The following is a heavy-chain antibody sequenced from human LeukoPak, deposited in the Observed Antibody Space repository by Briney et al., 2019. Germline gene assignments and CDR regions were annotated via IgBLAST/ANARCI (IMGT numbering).Heavy chain of an antibody. Sequence: ASVTVSCKASGGTFSSYAISWVRQAPGQGLEWMGGIIPIFGTANYAQKFQGRVTITADKSTSTAYMELSSLRSEDTAVYYCARARSYGHFDYWGQGTLVTVSS. D-gene: IGHD5-18*01. J-gene: IGHJ4*02. CDR1: GGTFSSYA. CDR2: IIPIFGTA. CDR3: ARARSYGHFDY. V-gene: IGHV1-69*06.